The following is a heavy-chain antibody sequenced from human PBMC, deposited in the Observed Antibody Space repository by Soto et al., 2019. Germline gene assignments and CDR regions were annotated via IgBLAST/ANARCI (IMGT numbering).Heavy chain of an antibody. CDR3: VKDVGGYSGYAFDC. Sequence: EVQLLESGGGLVQPGGSLRLSCAASGFTFSRYAMSWVRQAPGKGLEWVSATSTSGGSTYSADSVKGRFTISRDNSKNTLYLQMYSLRAEDTAVYYCVKDVGGYSGYAFDCWVQGTLVTVSS. CDR1: GFTFSRYA. J-gene: IGHJ4*02. CDR2: TSTSGGST. V-gene: IGHV3-23*01. D-gene: IGHD5-12*01.